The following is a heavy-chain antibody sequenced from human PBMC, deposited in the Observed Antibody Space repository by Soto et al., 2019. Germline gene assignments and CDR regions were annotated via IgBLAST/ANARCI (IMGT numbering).Heavy chain of an antibody. Sequence: SETLSLTCTVSGGSISSSSYYWGWIRQPPGKGLEWIGSIYYSGSTYYNPSLKSRVTISVDTSKNQFSLKLSSVTAADTAVYYCASPHRRYSGSYHSGMDVWGQGTTVTVSS. V-gene: IGHV4-39*01. CDR2: IYYSGST. J-gene: IGHJ6*02. D-gene: IGHD1-26*01. CDR3: ASPHRRYSGSYHSGMDV. CDR1: GGSISSSSYY.